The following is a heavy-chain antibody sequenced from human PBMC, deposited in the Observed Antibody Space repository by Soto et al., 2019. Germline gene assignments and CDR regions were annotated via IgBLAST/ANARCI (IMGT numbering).Heavy chain of an antibody. Sequence: SETLSLTCTVSGGSISSYYWSWIRQPPGKGLEWIGYIYYSGSTNYNPSLKSRVTISVDTSKNQFSLKLSSVTAADTAVYYCGRTSPGVVVVLTTSYYYYYMDVWGKGTTVTFSS. D-gene: IGHD2-2*01. CDR1: GGSISSYY. V-gene: IGHV4-59*08. CDR2: IYYSGST. J-gene: IGHJ6*03. CDR3: GRTSPGVVVVLTTSYYYYYMDV.